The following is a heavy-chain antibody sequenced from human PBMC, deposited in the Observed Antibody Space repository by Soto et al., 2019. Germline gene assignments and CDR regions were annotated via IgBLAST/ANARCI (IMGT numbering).Heavy chain of an antibody. D-gene: IGHD6-25*01. Sequence: ASVKVSCKASGYTFTSYYMHWVRQAPGQGLEWMGKINPSSGSTSYAQNFQGRVTMTTDTSTTTAYMELRSLTSDDTAVYYCAREMWTRSGPQNFFDYWGLGALVTVSS. CDR1: GYTFTSYY. CDR2: INPSSGST. J-gene: IGHJ4*02. CDR3: AREMWTRSGPQNFFDY. V-gene: IGHV1-46*01.